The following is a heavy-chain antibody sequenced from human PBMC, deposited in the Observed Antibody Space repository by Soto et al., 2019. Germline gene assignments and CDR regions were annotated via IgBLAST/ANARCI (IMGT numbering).Heavy chain of an antibody. J-gene: IGHJ4*02. Sequence: SVKVSCKASGYTFTGYYMHWVRQAPGQGLEWMGWINPNSGGTNYAQKFQGWVTMTRDTSISTAYMELSRLRSDDTAVYYCARDLGDGYCSGGSCYGELDYWGQGTLVTVSS. V-gene: IGHV1-2*04. CDR2: INPNSGGT. D-gene: IGHD2-15*01. CDR1: GYTFTGYY. CDR3: ARDLGDGYCSGGSCYGELDY.